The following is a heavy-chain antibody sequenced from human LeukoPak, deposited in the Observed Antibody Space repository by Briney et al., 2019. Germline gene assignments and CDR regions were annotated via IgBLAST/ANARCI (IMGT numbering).Heavy chain of an antibody. Sequence: GGSLRLSCAAPGFTFSSYAMHWVRQAPGKGLEYVSAISSNGGSSYYANSVKGRFTISRDNSKNTLYLQMGSLRAEDMAVYYCARTGTMVRGVIKNWYFDLWGRGTLVTVSS. CDR2: ISSNGGSS. J-gene: IGHJ2*01. CDR1: GFTFSSYA. D-gene: IGHD3-10*01. V-gene: IGHV3-64*01. CDR3: ARTGTMVRGVIKNWYFDL.